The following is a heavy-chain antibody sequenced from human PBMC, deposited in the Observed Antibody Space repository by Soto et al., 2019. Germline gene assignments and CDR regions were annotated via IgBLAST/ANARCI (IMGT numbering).Heavy chain of an antibody. Sequence: GASVKVSCKASGGTFSSYAISWVRQAPGQGLEWMGWIIPIFGTANYAQKFQGRVTITADESTSTAYMELSSLRSEDTAVYYCARSHYYDSSGYYQIDYWGQGTLVTVSS. CDR2: IIPIFGTA. J-gene: IGHJ4*02. D-gene: IGHD3-22*01. V-gene: IGHV1-69*13. CDR1: GGTFSSYA. CDR3: ARSHYYDSSGYYQIDY.